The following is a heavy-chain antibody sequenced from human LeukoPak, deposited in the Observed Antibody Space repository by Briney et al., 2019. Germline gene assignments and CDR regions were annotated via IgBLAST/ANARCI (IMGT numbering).Heavy chain of an antibody. Sequence: GGSLRLSCSASGFTFSSYALHWVRQAPGKGLEYVSGVNSNGVSTNYADSVKGRITISRDNSNSTLHLQMSSLRGEDTAVYYCVKDRDRNLARVNFDYWGQGTLVTVSS. CDR1: GFTFSSYA. CDR3: VKDRDRNLARVNFDY. D-gene: IGHD5-24*01. V-gene: IGHV3-64D*06. J-gene: IGHJ4*02. CDR2: VNSNGVST.